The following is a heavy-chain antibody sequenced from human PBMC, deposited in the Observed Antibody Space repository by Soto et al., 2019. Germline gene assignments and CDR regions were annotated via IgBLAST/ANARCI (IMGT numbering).Heavy chain of an antibody. J-gene: IGHJ6*03. CDR1: GGSFSGYY. V-gene: IGHV4-34*01. D-gene: IGHD3-10*01. Sequence: PSETLSLTCAVYGGSFSGYYWSWIRQPPGKGLEWIGEINHSGSTNYNPSLKSRVTISVDTSKNQFSLKLSSVTAADTAVYYCARNRPVYGSGSYPRYYYYYMDVWGKGTTVTVSS. CDR3: ARNRPVYGSGSYPRYYYYYMDV. CDR2: INHSGST.